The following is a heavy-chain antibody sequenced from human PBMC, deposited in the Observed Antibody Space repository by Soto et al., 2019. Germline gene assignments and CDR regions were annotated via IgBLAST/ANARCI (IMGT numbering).Heavy chain of an antibody. CDR1: GGSISSGGYY. V-gene: IGHV4-31*03. Sequence: QVQLQESGPGLVKPSQTLSLTCTVSGGSISSGGYYWSWIRQHPGKGLEWIGYIYYSGSTYYNPYLKSRVTKSVDTSKNQFSLKLSSVTAADTAVYYCARETVARVSIAARPMTFGRGFDPWGQGTLVTVSS. J-gene: IGHJ5*02. CDR3: ARETVARVSIAARPMTFGRGFDP. CDR2: IYYSGST. D-gene: IGHD6-6*01.